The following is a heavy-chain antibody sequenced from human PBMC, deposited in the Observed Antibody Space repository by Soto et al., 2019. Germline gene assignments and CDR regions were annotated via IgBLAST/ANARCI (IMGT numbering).Heavy chain of an antibody. CDR3: AREPPRVQPEDYYYQGMDV. V-gene: IGHV1-18*01. CDR1: GYTFTSYG. J-gene: IGHJ6*02. Sequence: QVQLVQSGAEVKKPGASVKVSCKASGYTFTSYGISWVRQAPGQGLEWMGWISAYNGNTNYAQKLQGRVTMTTDTSTITAYMELRSLRSDDTAVYYCAREPPRVQPEDYYYQGMDVWGQGSTVTVSS. CDR2: ISAYNGNT.